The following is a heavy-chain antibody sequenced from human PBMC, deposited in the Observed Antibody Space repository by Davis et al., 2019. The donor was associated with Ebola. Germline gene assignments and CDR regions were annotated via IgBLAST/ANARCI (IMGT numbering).Heavy chain of an antibody. CDR2: MNPNSGNT. CDR1: GYTFTSYD. V-gene: IGHV1-8*01. CDR3: ARRLGVSKDTRHDH. J-gene: IGHJ4*02. Sequence: ASVKVSCKASGYTFTSYDINWVRQAIGQGLEWMGWMNPNSGNTGYAQKFQGRVTMTRNTSISTAYMEVSSLRSEDTAVYYCARRLGVSKDTRHDHWGQGTLVTVSS. D-gene: IGHD2-15*01.